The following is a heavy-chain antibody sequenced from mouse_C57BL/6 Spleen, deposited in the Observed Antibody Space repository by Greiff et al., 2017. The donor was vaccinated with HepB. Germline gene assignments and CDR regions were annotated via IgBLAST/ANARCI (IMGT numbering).Heavy chain of an antibody. J-gene: IGHJ4*01. V-gene: IGHV2-9-1*01. CDR1: GFSLTSYA. CDR3: ARGSYYYGSSQSSYYAMDY. Sequence: QVQLQQSGPGLVAPSQSLSITCTVSGFSLTSYAISWVRQPPGKGLEWLGVIWTGGGTNYNSALKSRLSISKDNSKSQVFLKMNSLQTDDKARYYCARGSYYYGSSQSSYYAMDYWGQGTSVTVSS. D-gene: IGHD1-1*01. CDR2: IWTGGGT.